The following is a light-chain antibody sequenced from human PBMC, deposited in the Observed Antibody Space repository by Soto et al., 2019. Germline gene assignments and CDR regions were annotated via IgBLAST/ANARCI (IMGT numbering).Light chain of an antibody. CDR2: DAS. V-gene: IGKV3-15*01. J-gene: IGKJ5*01. CDR3: QQYNKWPIT. CDR1: QSVASD. Sequence: EIVITQSPATLSVSPGERATLSCRASQSVASDLAWYQHKPGQAPRLLMYDASNRATGFPARFSGSGSGTDFTLTISSLQSEDFAVYYCQQYNKWPITFGQGTRLEI.